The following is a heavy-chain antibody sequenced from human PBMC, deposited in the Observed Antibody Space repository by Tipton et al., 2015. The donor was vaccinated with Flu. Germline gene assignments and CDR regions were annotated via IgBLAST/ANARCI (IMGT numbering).Heavy chain of an antibody. V-gene: IGHV4-38-2*01. D-gene: IGHD3-16*01. CDR3: ARRLPPWYFDL. CDR2: IYHSGRA. CDR1: GYSISSGYY. J-gene: IGHJ2*01. Sequence: TLSLTCAVSGYSISSGYYWGWIRQPPGEGLEWIGSIYHSGRAYYNPSLKSRVTISLDTSKNQFSLKLTSVTAADTAVYYCARRLPPWYFDLWGRGTLVTVSS.